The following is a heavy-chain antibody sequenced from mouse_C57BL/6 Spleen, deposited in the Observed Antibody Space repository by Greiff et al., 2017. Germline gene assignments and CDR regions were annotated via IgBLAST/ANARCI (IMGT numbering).Heavy chain of an antibody. J-gene: IGHJ3*01. V-gene: IGHV14-2*01. CDR2: IDPEDGET. D-gene: IGHD2-1*01. CDR1: GFNIKDYY. Sequence: EVKVVESGAELVKPGASVKLSCTASGFNIKDYYMHWVKQRTEQGLEWIGRIDPEDGETKYAPKFQGKATITADTSSNTAYLQLSSLTSEDTAVYYCASPLLSKYGGFAYWGQGTLVTVSA. CDR3: ASPLLSKYGGFAY.